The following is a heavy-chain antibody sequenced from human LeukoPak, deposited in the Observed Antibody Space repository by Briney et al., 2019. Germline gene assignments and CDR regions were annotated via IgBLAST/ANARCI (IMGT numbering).Heavy chain of an antibody. CDR3: ARGLSGSSSIYYYYYMDV. V-gene: IGHV4-59*13. CDR1: GGSIGSYY. J-gene: IGHJ6*03. Sequence: SETLSLTCLVSGGSIGSYYWNWIRQPPGKGLEWIGYIYYTGSTNYNPSLESRVTISVDTSKNQFSLKLSSVTAADTAVYYCARGLSGSSSIYYYYYMDVWGKGTTVTVSS. CDR2: IYYTGST. D-gene: IGHD1-26*01.